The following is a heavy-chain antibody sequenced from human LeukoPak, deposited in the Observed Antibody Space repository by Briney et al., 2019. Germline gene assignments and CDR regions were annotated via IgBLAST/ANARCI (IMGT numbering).Heavy chain of an antibody. V-gene: IGHV3-53*01. Sequence: GGSLRLSCAASGFTVSTNYMSWVRQAPGKGLEWAAIIYSGSSTSYADSVKGRFTISRDISKNTLFLQMSSLRAEDTAVYYCARSPRIYDSSGYYLVEYFDLWGRGTLVTVSS. J-gene: IGHJ2*01. D-gene: IGHD3-22*01. CDR3: ARSPRIYDSSGYYLVEYFDL. CDR1: GFTVSTNY. CDR2: IYSGSST.